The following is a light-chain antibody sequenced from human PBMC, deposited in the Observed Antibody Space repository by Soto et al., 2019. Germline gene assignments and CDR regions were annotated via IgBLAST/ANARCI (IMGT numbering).Light chain of an antibody. V-gene: IGKV3-20*01. CDR1: QSVSSSY. J-gene: IGKJ5*01. Sequence: DIVWTQSPGPLSLSPGARATLSCRAGQSVSSSYLSWYQQKPGQAPRLLIIGASSRATGIPDRFCSSGCCTDFSLPTSRLEPEDFAVYYCQQYNNWPPITFGQGTRLEIK. CDR3: QQYNNWPPIT. CDR2: GAS.